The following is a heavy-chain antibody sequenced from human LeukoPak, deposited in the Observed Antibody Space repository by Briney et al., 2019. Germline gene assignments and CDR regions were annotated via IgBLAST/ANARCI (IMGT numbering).Heavy chain of an antibody. CDR2: IWSDGINK. Sequence: GGSLRLSCAASGFTFSNYGIHWVRQAPGKGLEWVAVIWSDGINKYYVDSVKGRFTISRDNSKNTLYLQMNSLRADDTAVYYCARSTYSSSAYYFDYWGQGSLVTVSS. V-gene: IGHV3-33*01. D-gene: IGHD6-13*01. CDR3: ARSTYSSSAYYFDY. J-gene: IGHJ4*02. CDR1: GFTFSNYG.